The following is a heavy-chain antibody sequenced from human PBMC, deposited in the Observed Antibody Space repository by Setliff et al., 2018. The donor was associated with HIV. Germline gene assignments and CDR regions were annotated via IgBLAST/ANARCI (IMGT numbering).Heavy chain of an antibody. CDR2: INHSGIS. V-gene: IGHV4-34*01. D-gene: IGHD3-3*01. Sequence: SETLSLTCAVYGGSFSDHYWSWIRQPPVKGLEWIGEINHSGISNFNPSLKSRVSIPIDTPRSQFSLKLSSVTAADTAVYYCARGGGFWSGQLDYWGQGTLVTVSS. CDR3: ARGGGFWSGQLDY. CDR1: GGSFSDHY. J-gene: IGHJ4*02.